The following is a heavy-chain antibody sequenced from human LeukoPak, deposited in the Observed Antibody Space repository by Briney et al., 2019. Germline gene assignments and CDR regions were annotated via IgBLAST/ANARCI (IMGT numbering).Heavy chain of an antibody. J-gene: IGHJ4*02. Sequence: ASVKVSCKASGYTFTSYGISWVRQAPGQGLEWMGWINTNTGNPTYAQGFTGRFVFSLDTSVSTAYLQISSLKAEDTAVYYCARDDIAAAGGNFDYWGQGTLVTVSS. CDR1: GYTFTSYG. CDR2: INTNTGNP. V-gene: IGHV7-4-1*02. D-gene: IGHD6-13*01. CDR3: ARDDIAAAGGNFDY.